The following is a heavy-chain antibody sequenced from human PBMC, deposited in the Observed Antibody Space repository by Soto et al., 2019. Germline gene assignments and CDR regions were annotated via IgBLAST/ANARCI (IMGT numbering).Heavy chain of an antibody. J-gene: IGHJ5*02. D-gene: IGHD3-10*01. CDR3: APGSPGTYLNCFGT. V-gene: IGHV1-46*01. CDR2: VNPSSGST. CDR1: GYTFTNYY. Sequence: GASVKVSCKTSGYTFTNYYIHWVRQAPGQGLEWMGIVNPSSGSTSYPQKFQGRVTMTRDTSTSTVYMDLSSLKSEDTAVYYCAPGSPGTYLNCFGTWGQGTLVTVSS.